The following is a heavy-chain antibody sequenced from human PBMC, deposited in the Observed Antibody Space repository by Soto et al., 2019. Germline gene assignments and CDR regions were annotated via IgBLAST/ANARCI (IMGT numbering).Heavy chain of an antibody. CDR3: AADSWSSGELEFDY. Sequence: GASVKVSCKASGYTFTSYAINWVRQATGQGLEWMGWMNPNSGNTSYAQKFQERVTITRDMSTSTAYMELSSLRSEDTAVYYCAADSWSSGELEFDYWGQGTLVTVSS. V-gene: IGHV1-8*01. CDR1: GYTFTSYA. J-gene: IGHJ4*02. D-gene: IGHD6-19*01. CDR2: MNPNSGNT.